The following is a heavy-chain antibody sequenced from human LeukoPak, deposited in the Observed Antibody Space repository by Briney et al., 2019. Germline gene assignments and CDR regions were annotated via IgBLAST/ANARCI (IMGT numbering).Heavy chain of an antibody. D-gene: IGHD6-13*01. Sequence: SVKVSCKASGGTFSSYAISWVRQAPGQGLEWMGGIIPIFGTANYAQKFQGRVTITTDESTSTAYMELSSLRSEDTAVYYCARDIAAAGNAFDIWGQGTMVTISS. V-gene: IGHV1-69*05. CDR1: GGTFSSYA. CDR3: ARDIAAAGNAFDI. CDR2: IIPIFGTA. J-gene: IGHJ3*02.